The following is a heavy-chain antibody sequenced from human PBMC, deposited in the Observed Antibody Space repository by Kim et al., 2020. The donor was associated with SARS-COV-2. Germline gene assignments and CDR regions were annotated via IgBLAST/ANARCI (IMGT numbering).Heavy chain of an antibody. CDR1: GFSFTNW. Sequence: GGSLRLSCAVSGFSFTNWMHWWRRDPGKGLVWVARSNSDESNTINADYVKGRFTISRNKAKNTQYLQMNSMSVEETALSDCEWENFSTTDCFPLDYWGQG. V-gene: IGHV3-74*01. J-gene: IGHJ4*02. D-gene: IGHD1-1*01. CDR3: EWENFSTTDCFPLDY. CDR2: SNSDESNT.